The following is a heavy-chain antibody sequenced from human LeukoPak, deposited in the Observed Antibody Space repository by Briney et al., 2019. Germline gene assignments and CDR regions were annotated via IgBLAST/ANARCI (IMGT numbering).Heavy chain of an antibody. Sequence: SETLSLTCTVSGGSISSYYWSWIRQPPGKGLEWIGYIYYSGSTNYNPFLKSRVTISVDTSKNQFSLKLSSVTAADTAVYYCARHEFACSSTSCYLGLYYYYGMDVWGQGTTVTVSS. D-gene: IGHD2-2*01. V-gene: IGHV4-59*08. CDR3: ARHEFACSSTSCYLGLYYYYGMDV. CDR2: IYYSGST. CDR1: GGSISSYY. J-gene: IGHJ6*02.